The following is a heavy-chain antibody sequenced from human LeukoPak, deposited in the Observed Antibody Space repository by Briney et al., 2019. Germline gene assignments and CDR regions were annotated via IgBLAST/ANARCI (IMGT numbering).Heavy chain of an antibody. CDR1: GFRFSSYA. D-gene: IGHD3-3*01. CDR2: ITWNGGST. J-gene: IGHJ6*02. V-gene: IGHV3-20*01. CDR3: ARDGKRVTTQFYYYGIDL. Sequence: GGSLRLSCAASGFRFSSYAMSWVRQAPGKGLEWVAGITWNGGSTDYAVSVRGRFTISRDNAKKSVYLQMNSLRAEDAALYHCARDGKRVTTQFYYYGIDLWGQGTTVTVSS.